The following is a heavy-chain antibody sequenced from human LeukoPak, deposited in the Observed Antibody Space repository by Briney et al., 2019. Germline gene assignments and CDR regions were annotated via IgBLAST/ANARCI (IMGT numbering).Heavy chain of an antibody. CDR3: ARHGSGSYYKGCDY. J-gene: IGHJ4*02. V-gene: IGHV4-39*01. CDR2: IYYSGST. D-gene: IGHD3-10*01. CDR1: GGSISSSSYY. Sequence: SETLSLTCTVSGGSISSSSYYWGWIRQPPGKGLEWIGSIYYSGSTYYNPSLKSRVTISVDTSKNQFSLKLSSVTAADTAVYYCARHGSGSYYKGCDYWGQGTLVTVSS.